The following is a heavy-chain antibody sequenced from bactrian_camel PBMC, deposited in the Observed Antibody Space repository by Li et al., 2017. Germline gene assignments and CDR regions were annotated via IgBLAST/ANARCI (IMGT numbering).Heavy chain of an antibody. CDR2: IGSGGGGGTT. V-gene: IGHV3S40*01. CDR3: VRPGENGGTFGY. Sequence: QLVESGGGLVQSGGSLRLSCATSGFIFSNYAMTWVRQAPEKGLEWVSAIGSGGGGGTTYYADSVKGRFTIPKDNAESTAYLQLNSLDPEDTAVYYCVRPGENGGTFGYWGQGTQVTVS. CDR1: GFIFSNYA. D-gene: IGHD6*01. J-gene: IGHJ6*01.